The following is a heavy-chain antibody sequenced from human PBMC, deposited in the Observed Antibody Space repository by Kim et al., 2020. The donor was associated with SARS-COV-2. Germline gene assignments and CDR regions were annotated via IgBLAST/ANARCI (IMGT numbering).Heavy chain of an antibody. D-gene: IGHD3-3*01. Sequence: GGSLRLSCAASGFTFSSYAMHWVRQAPGKGLEWVAVISYDGSNKYYADSVKGRFTISRVNSKNTLYLQMNSLRAEDTAVYYCARDHGTLFGVVIMYYFD. V-gene: IGHV3-30-3*01. CDR2: ISYDGSNK. J-gene: IGHJ4*01. CDR1: GFTFSSYA. CDR3: ARDHGTLFGVVIMYYFD.